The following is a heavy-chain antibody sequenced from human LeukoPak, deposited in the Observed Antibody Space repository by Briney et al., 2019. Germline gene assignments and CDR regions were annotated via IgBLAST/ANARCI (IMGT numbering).Heavy chain of an antibody. J-gene: IGHJ4*02. D-gene: IGHD6-13*01. CDR1: GFTFSSYA. Sequence: GGSLRLSCAASGFTFSSYAMSWVRQAPGKGLEWVSAISGSGGSTYYADSVKGRFTISRDNSKNTLYLQMNSLRAEDTAVYYCARTRWSSSWYYFDSWGQGTLVTVSS. CDR3: ARTRWSSSWYYFDS. CDR2: ISGSGGST. V-gene: IGHV3-23*01.